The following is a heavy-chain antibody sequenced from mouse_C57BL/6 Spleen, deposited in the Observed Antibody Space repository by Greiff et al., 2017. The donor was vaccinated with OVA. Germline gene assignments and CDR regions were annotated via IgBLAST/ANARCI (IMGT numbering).Heavy chain of an antibody. CDR3: TTSTGTGAMDY. Sequence: EVQLQQSGAELVRPGASVKLSCTASGFNIKDDYMHWVKQRPEQGLEWIGWIDPENGDTEYASKFQGKATITADTSSNTAYLQLSSLTSEDTAVYYCTTSTGTGAMDYWGQGTSVTVSS. CDR2: IDPENGDT. D-gene: IGHD4-1*02. V-gene: IGHV14-4*01. J-gene: IGHJ4*01. CDR1: GFNIKDDY.